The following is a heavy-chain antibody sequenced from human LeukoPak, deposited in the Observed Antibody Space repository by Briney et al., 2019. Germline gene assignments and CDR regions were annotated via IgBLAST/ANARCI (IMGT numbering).Heavy chain of an antibody. D-gene: IGHD3-3*01. CDR3: ARRKLWSGYPFDP. CDR1: GGSISSYY. Sequence: PSETLSLTCTVSGGSISSYYWSWIRQPPGKGLEWIGCIYYSGSTNYNPSLKSRVTISVDTSKNQFSLKLSSVTAADTAVYYCARRKLWSGYPFDPWGQGTLVTVSS. J-gene: IGHJ5*02. V-gene: IGHV4-59*12. CDR2: IYYSGST.